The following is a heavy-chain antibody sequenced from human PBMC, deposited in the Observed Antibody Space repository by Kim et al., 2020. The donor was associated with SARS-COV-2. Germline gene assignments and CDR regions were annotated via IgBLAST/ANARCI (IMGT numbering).Heavy chain of an antibody. CDR2: ISDSGGST. CDR1: GFTFSDYA. J-gene: IGHJ4*02. D-gene: IGHD6-19*01. CDR3: PKGLSSGWHSPPLDY. Sequence: GGSLRLSCAASGFTFSDYAMSWVRQAPGKGLEWVSAISDSGGSTYYADSAKGRFTISRDNSKNILFLQMNSLRVEDTAVYYCPKGLSSGWHSPPLDYWGQGILVTVSS. V-gene: IGHV3-23*01.